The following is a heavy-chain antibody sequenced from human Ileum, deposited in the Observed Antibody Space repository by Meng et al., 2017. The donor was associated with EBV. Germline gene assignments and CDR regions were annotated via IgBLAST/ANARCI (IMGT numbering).Heavy chain of an antibody. CDR3: ARGGDTAMMSPFFLD. Sequence: QVQLQESGLGLVRPSETLSLTCPVPGGSISISNYYWDWIRQPPGKGLEWIGSIYFSGSTYYNPSLKSRITISIDTSKNQFSLELRSVTAADTAVYYCARGGDTAMMSPFFLDWGQGTLVTVSS. CDR1: GGSISISNYY. CDR2: IYFSGST. V-gene: IGHV4-39*07. J-gene: IGHJ4*02. D-gene: IGHD5-18*01.